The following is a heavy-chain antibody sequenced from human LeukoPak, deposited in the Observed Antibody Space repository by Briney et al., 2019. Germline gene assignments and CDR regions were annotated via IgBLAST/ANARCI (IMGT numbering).Heavy chain of an antibody. Sequence: GGSLTLPCAPSGFLDRINYMNCPRAATGGALVWVLVLYSGDSKYYTDSVKGRFTISRDNSKNTLYPAMGRLRAEDMGVYYCSRTGGRIAVAAGFDPWGQGTLVTVAS. D-gene: IGHD6-19*01. CDR3: SRTGGRIAVAAGFDP. CDR1: GFLDRINY. J-gene: IGHJ5*02. V-gene: IGHV3-66*01. CDR2: LYSGDSK.